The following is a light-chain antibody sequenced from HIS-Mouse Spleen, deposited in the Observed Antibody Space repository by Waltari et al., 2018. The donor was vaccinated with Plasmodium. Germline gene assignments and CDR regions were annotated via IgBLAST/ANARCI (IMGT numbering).Light chain of an antibody. J-gene: IGKJ1*01. CDR2: GAS. CDR3: QQYGSSGT. V-gene: IGKV3-20*01. CDR1: QSVSSSY. Sequence: EIVLTQSPGTLSLSPGERATLSCRASQSVSSSYLAWYQQKPGQAPRLLIYGASSRATGIPDRFSGSGSGTDFTLTISRLEPEDFAAYYCQQYGSSGTFGQGTKVEIK.